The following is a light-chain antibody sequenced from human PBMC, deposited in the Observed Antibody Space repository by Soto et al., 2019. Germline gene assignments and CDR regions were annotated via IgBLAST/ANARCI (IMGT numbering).Light chain of an antibody. Sequence: EIELTQSPATLSLSPGERATLSCRASQNVEGYLAWYQQKPGQAPRLLIYDASNRATGIPARFSGSGSGTDFTLTISSREPEDFAVYYCQQRKTWPPITFGQVTRLEIK. CDR1: QNVEGY. V-gene: IGKV3-11*01. CDR3: QQRKTWPPIT. CDR2: DAS. J-gene: IGKJ5*01.